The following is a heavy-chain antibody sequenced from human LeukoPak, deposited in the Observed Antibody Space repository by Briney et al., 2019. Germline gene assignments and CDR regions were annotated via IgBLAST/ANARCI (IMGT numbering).Heavy chain of an antibody. Sequence: GGSLRLSCAASGFAFSSYTMTWVRQAPGKGLEWVSIISDNGDYTYYAGSVKGRFTISRDNSENTVYLQMKSLRAEDTAIYYCAKSRGVYDESGWRTFDYWGQGTLVTVSS. CDR2: ISDNGDYT. CDR1: GFAFSSYT. CDR3: AKSRGVYDESGWRTFDY. J-gene: IGHJ4*02. D-gene: IGHD6-19*01. V-gene: IGHV3-23*01.